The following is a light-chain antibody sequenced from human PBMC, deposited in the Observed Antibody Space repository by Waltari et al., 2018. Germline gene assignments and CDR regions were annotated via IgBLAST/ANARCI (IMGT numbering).Light chain of an antibody. CDR2: SNN. CDR1: SSNIGGNT. V-gene: IGLV1-44*01. CDR3: AAWDDSLGGPYVV. J-gene: IGLJ2*01. Sequence: QSVLTQPPSASGTPGQRVTISCSGSSSNIGGNTVNWYQTLPGTAPKLLIYSNNRRPSGVPDRFSGSKSGTSASLAISGLQSEDEADYYCAAWDDSLGGPYVVFGGGTKLTVL.